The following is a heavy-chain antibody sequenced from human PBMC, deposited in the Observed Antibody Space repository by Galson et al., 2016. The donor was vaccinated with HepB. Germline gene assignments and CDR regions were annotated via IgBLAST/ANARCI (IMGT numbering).Heavy chain of an antibody. CDR1: GYTFINSD. J-gene: IGHJ5*02. Sequence: SVKVSCKASGYTFINSDINWVRQAPGRGLEWMGWVNPNTHNTGYAQKFQGRVTMTSDTAISTAYMELSSLTSEDSAVYYCARGGQLWLFGGDWFDPWGQGTLVTVAS. CDR2: VNPNTHNT. V-gene: IGHV1-8*01. D-gene: IGHD5-18*01. CDR3: ARGGQLWLFGGDWFDP.